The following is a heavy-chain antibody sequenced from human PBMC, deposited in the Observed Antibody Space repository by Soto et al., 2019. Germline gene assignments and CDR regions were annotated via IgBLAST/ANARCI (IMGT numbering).Heavy chain of an antibody. J-gene: IGHJ4*02. V-gene: IGHV3-23*01. Sequence: EVQLLESGGGLVQPGGSLRLSCAASGFTFSSYAMRWVRQAPGKGLEWVSAISGSGGSTYYADSVKGRFTNSRDNSKNTLYLPVNSPRAEDSAVAYCEKRGSWSCYDYWGQGTLVIVSS. D-gene: IGHD3-3*01. CDR1: GFTFSSYA. CDR3: EKRGSWSCYDY. CDR2: ISGSGGST.